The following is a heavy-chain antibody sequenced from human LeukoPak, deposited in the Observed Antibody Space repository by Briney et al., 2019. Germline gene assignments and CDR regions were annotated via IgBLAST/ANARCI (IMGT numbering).Heavy chain of an antibody. CDR1: GFTFSSYA. CDR3: AKDNYYYDTFDI. CDR2: ISGSGGST. J-gene: IGHJ3*02. D-gene: IGHD3-10*01. Sequence: GGSLRLSCAASGFTFSSYAMSWVRQAPGKGLEWVSAISGSGGSTYYADSVKGRFTIYRDNSKNTLYLQMNSLRAEDTAVYYCAKDNYYYDTFDIWGQGTMVTVSS. V-gene: IGHV3-23*01.